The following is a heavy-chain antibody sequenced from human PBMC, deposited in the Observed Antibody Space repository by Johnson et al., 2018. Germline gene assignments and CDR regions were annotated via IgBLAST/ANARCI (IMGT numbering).Heavy chain of an antibody. V-gene: IGHV3-49*03. CDR1: GFTFGDYA. Sequence: VQLVESGGGLVQPGRSLRLSCTASGFTFGDYAMSWFRQAPGKGLEWVGFIRSKAYGGTTEYAATVKGRFTISRDDSKRIAYLQMNSPKTEDTAVYYCARKDQGLDIWGPGTMVTVSS. CDR2: IRSKAYGGTT. J-gene: IGHJ3*02. CDR3: ARKDQGLDI.